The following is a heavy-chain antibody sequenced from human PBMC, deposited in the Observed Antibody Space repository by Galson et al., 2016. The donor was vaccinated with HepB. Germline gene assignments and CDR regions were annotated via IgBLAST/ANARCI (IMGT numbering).Heavy chain of an antibody. Sequence: QSGAEVKKPGESLKISCKASGSTFSRFAISWVRQAPGQELEWLGGIIPMSGTAPYAQRFQGRVTISAAESTNTAHMALSSLRSEDTSVYHCARSLGGKYESGYYHYALDYWGQGTLVTVSS. CDR2: IIPMSGTA. CDR3: ARSLGGKYESGYYHYALDY. J-gene: IGHJ4*02. V-gene: IGHV1-69*01. CDR1: GSTFSRFA. D-gene: IGHD1-26*01.